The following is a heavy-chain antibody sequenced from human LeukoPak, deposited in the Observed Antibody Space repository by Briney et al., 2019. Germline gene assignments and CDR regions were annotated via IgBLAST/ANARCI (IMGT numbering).Heavy chain of an antibody. Sequence: SETLSLTCTVSGGSISSYYWSWIRQPAGKGLEWIGRIYTSGSTNYNPSLKSRVTMSVDTSKNQFSLKLSSVTAADTAVYYCARDRYSSTGDAFDIWGQGTTVTVSS. V-gene: IGHV4-4*07. J-gene: IGHJ3*02. CDR3: ARDRYSSTGDAFDI. CDR2: IYTSGST. CDR1: GGSISSYY. D-gene: IGHD6-13*01.